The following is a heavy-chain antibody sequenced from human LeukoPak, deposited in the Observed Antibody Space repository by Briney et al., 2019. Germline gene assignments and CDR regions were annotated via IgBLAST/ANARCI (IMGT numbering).Heavy chain of an antibody. J-gene: IGHJ3*02. CDR3: AKGGSTGCYSGTCAFDM. CDR2: IRYDGSNK. V-gene: IGHV3-30*02. D-gene: IGHD2-2*02. CDR1: GFTFSSYG. Sequence: GGSLRLSCAASGFTFSSYGMHWVRQAPGKGLEWVAFIRYDGSNKYYADSVKGRFTISRDNSKNTLFLQMSTLRAEDTAVYYCAKGGSTGCYSGTCAFDMWGQGTLVTVSS.